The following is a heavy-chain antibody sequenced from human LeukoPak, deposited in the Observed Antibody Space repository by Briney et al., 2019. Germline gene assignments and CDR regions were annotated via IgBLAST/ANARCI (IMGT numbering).Heavy chain of an antibody. J-gene: IGHJ6*03. CDR2: INHSGST. D-gene: IGHD5-12*01. Sequence: SETLSLTCAVYGGSFSGYYWSWIRQPPGKGLEWIGEINHSGSTNYNPALKSRVTISVDTSKNQFSLKLSSVTAADTAVYYCARGLAYYYYMDVWGKGTTVTVSS. V-gene: IGHV4-34*01. CDR1: GGSFSGYY. CDR3: ARGLAYYYYMDV.